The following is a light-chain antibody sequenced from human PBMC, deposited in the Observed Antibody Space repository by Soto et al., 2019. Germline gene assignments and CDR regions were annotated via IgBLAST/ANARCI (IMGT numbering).Light chain of an antibody. CDR2: RAS. V-gene: IGKV1-5*03. CDR1: QSISSW. Sequence: DIQMTQSPSTLSASVGDRVTITCRAIQSISSWLAWYQQKPGKAPKLLIYRASTLESGVPSRFSSIGSGTEFTLTISSLQADDFATYDCQQYSLWTFGQGTKVEIK. CDR3: QQYSLWT. J-gene: IGKJ1*01.